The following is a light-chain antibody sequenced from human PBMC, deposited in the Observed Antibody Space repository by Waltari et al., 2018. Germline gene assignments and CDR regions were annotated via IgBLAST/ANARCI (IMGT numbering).Light chain of an antibody. CDR1: SSDVGNYNL. J-gene: IGLJ3*02. V-gene: IGLV2-23*01. CDR3: CSYAGSYTWV. CDR2: ADN. Sequence: QSALTQPASVSGSPGQSITISCTGTSSDVGNYNLVSWYQQYPGKAPKVMIYADNRRPSWVSDRFSGSKSGNTASLTSSGVQAEDEADYYCCSYAGSYTWVFGGGTKLTVL.